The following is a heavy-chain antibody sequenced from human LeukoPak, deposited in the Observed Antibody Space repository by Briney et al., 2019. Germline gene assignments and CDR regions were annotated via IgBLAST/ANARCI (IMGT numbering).Heavy chain of an antibody. CDR2: INHSGST. J-gene: IGHJ5*02. CDR3: ARDGGGGLVVVPAAIPFTNWFDP. V-gene: IGHV4-34*01. CDR1: GGSFSGYY. D-gene: IGHD2-2*02. Sequence: SETLSLTCAVDGGSFSGYYWSWIRQPPGKGLEWIGEINHSGSTNYNPSLKSRVTISVDTSKNQFSLKLSSVTAADTAVYYCARDGGGGLVVVPAAIPFTNWFDPWGQGTLVTVSS.